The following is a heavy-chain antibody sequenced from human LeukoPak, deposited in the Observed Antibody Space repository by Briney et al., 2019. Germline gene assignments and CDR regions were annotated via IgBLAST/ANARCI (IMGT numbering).Heavy chain of an antibody. CDR1: GFTFSRYG. D-gene: IGHD3-9*01. CDR3: AKVGAFYDVLAGWVDN. CDR2: ISHDGSNK. V-gene: IGHV3-30*18. Sequence: GRSLRLSCAASGFTFSRYGMHWVRQAPGKGLEWVAVISHDGSNKYYADSVKGRFTISRDNSKNTLYLQMNSLRAEDTAVYYCAKVGAFYDVLAGWVDNWGQGTLVTVSS. J-gene: IGHJ4*02.